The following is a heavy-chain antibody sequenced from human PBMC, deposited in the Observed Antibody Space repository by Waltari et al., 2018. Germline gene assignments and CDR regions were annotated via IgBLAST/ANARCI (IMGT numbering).Heavy chain of an antibody. CDR1: AFTFSNYT. V-gene: IGHV3-48*04. CDR2: ISSSGGTM. Sequence: EVQLVECAVGLVQPPGSLTLSCAASAFTFSNYTMHWVRQDPGKGLEWVSYISSSGGTMYYADSVKGRFTVSRDNAKNSLYLQVITLRAEDTAVDYCVRGALEIQGLIDYWGQGTLVTVSS. J-gene: IGHJ4*02. CDR3: VRGALEIQGLIDY.